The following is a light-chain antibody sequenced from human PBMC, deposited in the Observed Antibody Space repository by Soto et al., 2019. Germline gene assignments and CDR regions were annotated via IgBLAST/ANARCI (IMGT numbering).Light chain of an antibody. J-gene: IGKJ1*01. V-gene: IGKV1-5*01. Sequence: DIQMTQSPSTLSASVGDRVTITCRARQSISSWLAWYQQKPGKAPKLLIYDASSVESGVPSRFSRSGSGTDFTLTISSLQPDDFATYYCQQYNSYSLTLGQGTKVDIK. CDR1: QSISSW. CDR3: QQYNSYSLT. CDR2: DAS.